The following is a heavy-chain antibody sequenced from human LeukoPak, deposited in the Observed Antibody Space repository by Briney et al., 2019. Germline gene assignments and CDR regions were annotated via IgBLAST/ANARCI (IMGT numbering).Heavy chain of an antibody. D-gene: IGHD2-15*01. V-gene: IGHV1-46*01. J-gene: IGHJ3*02. CDR1: GYTFTSYY. CDR2: INPTTGDT. CDR3: ARYGFSAVWQGGWHAFDI. Sequence: ASVKASCKASGYTFTSYYMHWVRQAPGQGLQWMGIINPTTGDTTYAQKFQGRLTMTRDMSTSTVYMELSSLTSEDTAVFYCARYGFSAVWQGGWHAFDIWGQGTVVTVSS.